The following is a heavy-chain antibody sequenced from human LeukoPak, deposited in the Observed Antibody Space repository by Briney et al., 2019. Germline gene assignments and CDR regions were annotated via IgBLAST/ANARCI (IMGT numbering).Heavy chain of an antibody. CDR2: ISAYNGNT. CDR1: GYTFTSYG. V-gene: IGHV1-18*01. CDR3: ARGRSPGLRADWRPFDY. D-gene: IGHD3-9*01. Sequence: ASVKVSCKASGYTFTSYGISWVRQAPGQGLEWMGWISAYNGNTNYAQKLQGRVTMTTDTSTSTAYMELRSLRSDDTAVYYCARGRSPGLRADWRPFDYWGQGTLVTVSS. J-gene: IGHJ4*02.